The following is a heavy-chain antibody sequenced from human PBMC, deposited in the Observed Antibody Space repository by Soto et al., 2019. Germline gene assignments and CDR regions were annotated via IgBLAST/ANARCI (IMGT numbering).Heavy chain of an antibody. D-gene: IGHD4-17*01. Sequence: VKVSCKASGYTFTSYGISWVRQAPGQGLEWMGWISAYNGNTNYAQKLQGRVTMTTDTSTSTAYMELRSLRSDDTAVYYCAREKDYGDYSAFDPWGQGTLVTVSS. CDR1: GYTFTSYG. CDR3: AREKDYGDYSAFDP. J-gene: IGHJ5*02. V-gene: IGHV1-18*04. CDR2: ISAYNGNT.